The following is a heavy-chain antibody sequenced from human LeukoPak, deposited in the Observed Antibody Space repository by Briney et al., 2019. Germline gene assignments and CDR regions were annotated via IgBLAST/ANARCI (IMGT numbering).Heavy chain of an antibody. CDR1: ALIVSSNY. V-gene: IGHV3-53*01. Sequence: GGSLRLSCAVSALIVSSNYMSWVRQAPGKGLEWVSVISSGGNTYYADSVKGRFTISRDISKNTLYLQMNGLRAEDTAVYYCAREVRGYYFDYWGQGTLVTVSS. CDR2: ISSGGNT. CDR3: AREVRGYYFDY. J-gene: IGHJ4*02. D-gene: IGHD3-22*01.